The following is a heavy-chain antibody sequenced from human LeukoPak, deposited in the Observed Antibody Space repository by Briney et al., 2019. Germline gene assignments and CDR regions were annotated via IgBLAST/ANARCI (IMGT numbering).Heavy chain of an antibody. CDR2: IIPIFGSA. CDR1: GVTFDSSD. V-gene: IGHV1-69*06. J-gene: IGHJ3*02. CDR3: AREGGGDSGYSDAFDI. D-gene: IGHD5-12*01. Sequence: ASVKVSCKASGVTFDSSDISWVRQAPGHGLEWMGGIIPIFGSAIYAQKFQGRVTITADTSTSTAYMELTRLRSEDTAVYYCAREGGGDSGYSDAFDIWGQGTMVTVSS.